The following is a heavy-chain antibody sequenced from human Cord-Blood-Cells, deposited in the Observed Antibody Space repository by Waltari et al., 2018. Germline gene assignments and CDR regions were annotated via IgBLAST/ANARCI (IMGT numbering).Heavy chain of an antibody. CDR2: INHSGST. D-gene: IGHD2-2*01. Sequence: QVQLQQWGAGLLKPSETLSLTCAVYGGSFSGYYCSWLRQPPGKGLEWIGEINHSGSTNYNPSLKSRVTISVDTSKNQFSLKLSSVTAADTAVYYCARGLGYCSSTSCYYYYYYMDVWGKGTTVTVSS. CDR3: ARGLGYCSSTSCYYYYYYMDV. CDR1: GGSFSGYY. J-gene: IGHJ6*03. V-gene: IGHV4-34*01.